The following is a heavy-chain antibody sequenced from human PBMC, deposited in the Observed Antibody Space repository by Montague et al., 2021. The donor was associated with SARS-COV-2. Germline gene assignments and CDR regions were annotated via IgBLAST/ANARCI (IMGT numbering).Heavy chain of an antibody. CDR2: ISSERAYI. J-gene: IGHJ6*02. CDR3: ARFETSKFYSSGMDV. Sequence: SLRLSCAASGFTFSSISMNWVRQAPGKRLEWVSSISSERAYIVYAESVRGRFTISRDNAQNLLYLQMNSLRAEDTAVYYCARFETSKFYSSGMDVWGQGTTGTVSS. D-gene: IGHD2-15*01. CDR1: GFTFSSIS. V-gene: IGHV3-21*01.